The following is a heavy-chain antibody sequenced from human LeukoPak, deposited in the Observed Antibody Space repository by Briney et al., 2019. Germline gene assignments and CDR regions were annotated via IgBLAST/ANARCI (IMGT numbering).Heavy chain of an antibody. Sequence: SETLSLTCTVSGGSISSGGYYWSWIRQHPGKGLEWIGYIYYSGSTYYNPSLKGRVTISVDTSKNQFSLKLSSVTAADTAVYYCARGVSYWFDPWGQGTLVTVSS. CDR3: ARGVSYWFDP. CDR2: IYYSGST. J-gene: IGHJ5*02. D-gene: IGHD3-16*01. CDR1: GGSISSGGYY. V-gene: IGHV4-31*03.